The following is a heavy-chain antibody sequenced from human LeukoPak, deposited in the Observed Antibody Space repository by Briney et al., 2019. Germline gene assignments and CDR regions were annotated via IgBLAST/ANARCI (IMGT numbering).Heavy chain of an antibody. V-gene: IGHV4-59*08. CDR3: ARHRGGRGDSSGYSN. D-gene: IGHD3-22*01. Sequence: PSETLSLTCTVSGGSISSYYWSWIRQPPGKGLEWIGYIYYSGSTNYNPSLKSRVTISVDTSKNQFSLKLSSVTAADTAVYYCARHRGGRGDSSGYSNWGQGTLVTVSS. CDR1: GGSISSYY. J-gene: IGHJ4*02. CDR2: IYYSGST.